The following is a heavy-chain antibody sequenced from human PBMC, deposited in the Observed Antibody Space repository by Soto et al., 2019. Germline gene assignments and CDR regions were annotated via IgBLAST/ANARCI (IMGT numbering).Heavy chain of an antibody. CDR3: ALRTGNWNPLAD. Sequence: QVQLVQSGAEVERPGSSVKVSCKTSGGTPSSYTIGWVRQAPGQGLEWMGNIVPMINKIDSAQKFQGRVTITADKSTRTVYMELNSLRSEDTAVYFCALRTGNWNPLADWGQGTLVTVSS. D-gene: IGHD1-1*01. V-gene: IGHV1-69*02. CDR2: IVPMINKI. J-gene: IGHJ4*02. CDR1: GGTPSSYT.